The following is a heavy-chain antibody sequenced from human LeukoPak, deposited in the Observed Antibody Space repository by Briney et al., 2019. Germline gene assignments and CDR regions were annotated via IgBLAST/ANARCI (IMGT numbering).Heavy chain of an antibody. CDR3: ARGGWLGELLKPFDY. CDR2: ISSSSSYI. V-gene: IGHV3-21*01. D-gene: IGHD3-10*01. Sequence: GGSLRLSCAASGFTFSSYSMNWVRQAPGKGLEWVSSISSSSSYIYYADSVKGRFTISRDNAKNSLYLQMNSLRAEDTAVYYCARGGWLGELLKPFDYWGRGTLVTVSS. CDR1: GFTFSSYS. J-gene: IGHJ4*02.